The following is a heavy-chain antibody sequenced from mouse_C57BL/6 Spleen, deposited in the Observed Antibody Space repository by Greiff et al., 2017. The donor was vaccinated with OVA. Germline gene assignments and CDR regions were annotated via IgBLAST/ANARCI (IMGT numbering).Heavy chain of an antibody. CDR3: ARIYYDSWFAY. J-gene: IGHJ3*01. D-gene: IGHD2-4*01. Sequence: QVQLQQPGAELVKPGASVKLSCKASGYTFTSYWMQWVKQRPGQGLEWIGEIDPSDSYTTYNQKFKGKATLTVDTSSSTAYMQLSSLTSEDSAVYYCARIYYDSWFAYWGQGTLVTVSA. V-gene: IGHV1-50*01. CDR2: IDPSDSYT. CDR1: GYTFTSYW.